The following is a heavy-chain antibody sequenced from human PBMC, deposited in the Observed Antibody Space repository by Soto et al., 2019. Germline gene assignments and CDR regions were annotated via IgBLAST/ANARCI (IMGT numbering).Heavy chain of an antibody. V-gene: IGHV4-59*01. CDR1: GGSISSYY. Sequence: SETLSLTCTVSGGSISSYYWSWIRQSPGKGLEWIGYIYYSGSTNYNPSLKSRVTISVDTSKNQFSLKLSSVTAADTAVYYCAWYSGGSSLGYWGQGTLVHVSS. J-gene: IGHJ4*01. D-gene: IGHD6-6*01. CDR2: IYYSGST. CDR3: AWYSGGSSLGY.